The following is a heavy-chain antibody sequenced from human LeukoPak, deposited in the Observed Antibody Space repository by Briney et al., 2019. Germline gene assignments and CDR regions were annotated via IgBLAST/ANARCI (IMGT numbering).Heavy chain of an antibody. CDR2: IRSKAYGGTT. V-gene: IGHV3-49*03. D-gene: IGHD6-19*01. Sequence: GGSLRLSCTASGFTFGDYAMSWFRQAPGKGLEWVGFIRSKAYGGTTEYAASMKGRFTISRDDSKSIAYLQMNSLKTEDTAVYYCTRDKLSEQWLRGLLYYGMDVWGQGTTVTVSS. CDR1: GFTFGDYA. CDR3: TRDKLSEQWLRGLLYYGMDV. J-gene: IGHJ6*02.